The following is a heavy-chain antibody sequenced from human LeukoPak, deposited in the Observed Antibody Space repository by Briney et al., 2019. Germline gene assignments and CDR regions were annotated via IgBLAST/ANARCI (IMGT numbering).Heavy chain of an antibody. CDR2: ISYDGSNK. CDR1: GFTFSSYG. D-gene: IGHD2-8*01. Sequence: GRFLRLSCAASGFTFSSYGMHWVRQAPGKGLEWVAVISYDGSNKYYADSVKGRFTISRDNSKNTLYLQMNSLRAEDTAVYYCAKLYDPEYYFDYWGQGTLVTVSS. J-gene: IGHJ4*02. CDR3: AKLYDPEYYFDY. V-gene: IGHV3-30*18.